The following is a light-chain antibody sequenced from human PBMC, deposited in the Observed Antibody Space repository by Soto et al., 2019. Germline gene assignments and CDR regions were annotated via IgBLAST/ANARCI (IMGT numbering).Light chain of an antibody. Sequence: QPVLTQPASVSGSPGQSITISCTGTSSDVGGYNYVSWYQQHPGKAPKLMIYEVSNRPSGVSNRISGSKSGNTASLTISGLQAEDEADYYCSSYTSSSTLDVFGTGTKLTVL. V-gene: IGLV2-14*01. J-gene: IGLJ1*01. CDR1: SSDVGGYNY. CDR3: SSYTSSSTLDV. CDR2: EVS.